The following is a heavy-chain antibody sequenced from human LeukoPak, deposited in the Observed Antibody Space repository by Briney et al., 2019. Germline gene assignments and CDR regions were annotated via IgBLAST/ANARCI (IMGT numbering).Heavy chain of an antibody. J-gene: IGHJ4*02. V-gene: IGHV4-59*08. CDR2: IYYSGTT. Sequence: SETLSLTCTDSGDSLINFYWSWIRQPPGKGLEWIGYIYYSGTTNYNPSLKSRVTMSVDTSKNQFSLKLRSVTAADTAVYYCARLKFDVLTGYYEALDYWGQGTLVTVSS. CDR3: ARLKFDVLTGYYEALDY. D-gene: IGHD3-9*01. CDR1: GDSLINFY.